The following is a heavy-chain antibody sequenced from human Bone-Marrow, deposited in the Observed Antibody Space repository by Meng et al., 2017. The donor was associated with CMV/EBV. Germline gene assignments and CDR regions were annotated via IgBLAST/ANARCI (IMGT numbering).Heavy chain of an antibody. V-gene: IGHV1-69*05. J-gene: IGHJ6*02. CDR2: IIPIFGTA. CDR3: ARVSGLTGYGDYGIDYYYYGMDV. Sequence: SVKVSCKASGGTFSSYAISWVRQAPGQGLEWMGGIIPIFGTANYAQKFQGRVTITTDESTSPAYMELSSLRSEDTAVYYCARVSGLTGYGDYGIDYYYYGMDVWGQGTTVTVSS. D-gene: IGHD4-17*01. CDR1: GGTFSSYA.